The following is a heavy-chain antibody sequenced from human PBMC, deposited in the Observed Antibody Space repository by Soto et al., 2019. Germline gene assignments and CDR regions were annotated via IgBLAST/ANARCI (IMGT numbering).Heavy chain of an antibody. V-gene: IGHV1-69*13. CDR1: GGTFSSYA. CDR3: ARSGVPTESYYYYYGMDV. CDR2: IIPIFGTA. Sequence: GASVKVSCKASGGTFSSYAISWVRQAPGQGLEWMGGIIPIFGTANYAQKFQGRVTITADESTSTAYMELSSLRSEDTAVYYCARSGVPTESYYYYYGMDVWGQGTTVTVSS. D-gene: IGHD3-10*01. J-gene: IGHJ6*02.